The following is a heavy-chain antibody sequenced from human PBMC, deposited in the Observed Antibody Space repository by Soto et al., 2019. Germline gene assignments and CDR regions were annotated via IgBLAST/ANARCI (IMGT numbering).Heavy chain of an antibody. Sequence: QVQLVQSGAEVKKPGASVKVSCKASGYTFTSYDINWVRQATGQGLEWMGWMNPNSGNTGYAQKLQGRVTMTRNTSISTAYMELSSLRSEDTAVYYCARARIVATIDYYMDVWGKGTTVTVSS. CDR1: GYTFTSYD. CDR3: ARARIVATIDYYMDV. D-gene: IGHD5-12*01. V-gene: IGHV1-8*01. J-gene: IGHJ6*03. CDR2: MNPNSGNT.